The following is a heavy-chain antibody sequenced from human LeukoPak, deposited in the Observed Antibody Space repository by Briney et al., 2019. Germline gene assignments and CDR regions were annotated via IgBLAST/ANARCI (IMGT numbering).Heavy chain of an antibody. CDR1: GYTFTSYD. CDR2: MNPKSGKI. D-gene: IGHD5-12*01. V-gene: IGHV1-8*01. Sequence: GASVKVSCKASGYTFTSYDINWVRQATGQGLEWMGWMNPKSGKIGIPQKFQGRVTMTSNTSINTVYMELSSLRSDDTAVYYCARDVSGYDSWFDPWGQGTLVTVSS. J-gene: IGHJ5*02. CDR3: ARDVSGYDSWFDP.